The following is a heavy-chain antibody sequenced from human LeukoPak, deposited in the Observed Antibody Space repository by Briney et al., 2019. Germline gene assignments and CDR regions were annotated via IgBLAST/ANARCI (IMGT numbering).Heavy chain of an antibody. J-gene: IGHJ4*02. CDR3: ARFIFGVPAAGNENDH. CDR1: GFTFSNHG. Sequence: GGSLRLSCAASGFTFSNHGMHWVRQAPGKGLEWVALIRFDGSHKYYADSVKGRFTISRDNSKNTLYLQMNSLRAEDTAVYYCARFIFGVPAAGNENDHWGQGTLVTVSS. V-gene: IGHV3-30*02. CDR2: IRFDGSHK. D-gene: IGHD2-2*01.